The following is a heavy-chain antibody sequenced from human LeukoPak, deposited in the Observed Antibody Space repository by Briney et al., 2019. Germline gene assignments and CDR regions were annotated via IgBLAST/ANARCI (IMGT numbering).Heavy chain of an antibody. D-gene: IGHD3-3*01. CDR2: INHSGST. Sequence: SETLSLTCAVYGGSFSGYYWSWIRQPPGKGLEWIGEINHSGSTNYNPSLKSRVTISVDTSKNQFSLKLSSVTAADTAVYYCARGPNYDFWSGYYRNLLFDHWGQGTLVTVSS. J-gene: IGHJ4*02. V-gene: IGHV4-34*01. CDR1: GGSFSGYY. CDR3: ARGPNYDFWSGYYRNLLFDH.